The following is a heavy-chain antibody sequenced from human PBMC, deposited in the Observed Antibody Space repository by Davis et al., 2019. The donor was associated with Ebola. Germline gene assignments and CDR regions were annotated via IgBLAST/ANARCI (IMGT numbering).Heavy chain of an antibody. CDR1: GYSFTTYW. V-gene: IGHV5-51*01. CDR3: ARLEPDYGDPQGIDY. D-gene: IGHD4-17*01. CDR2: IFPGDSDT. Sequence: GESLKISCKASGYSFTTYWIVWVRQMPGQGLECMGIIFPGDSDTRYSPSFQGQVTISADKSLSTAYLQWSSLKASDTAIYYCARLEPDYGDPQGIDYWGQGTLVTVSS. J-gene: IGHJ4*02.